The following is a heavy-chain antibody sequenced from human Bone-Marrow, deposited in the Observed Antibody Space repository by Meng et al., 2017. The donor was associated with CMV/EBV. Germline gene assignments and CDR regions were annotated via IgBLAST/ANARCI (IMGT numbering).Heavy chain of an antibody. CDR3: VRLDDY. Sequence: GESLKISCKGSGYSFTSYWIGWVRQMPGKGLEWMGSIHPSDSATRYNPSFQGQVSISADKSSSTAYLQWRSLTASDTAIYYCVRLDDYWGQGTLVTVSS. J-gene: IGHJ4*02. CDR2: IHPSDSAT. V-gene: IGHV5-51*01. CDR1: GYSFTSYW.